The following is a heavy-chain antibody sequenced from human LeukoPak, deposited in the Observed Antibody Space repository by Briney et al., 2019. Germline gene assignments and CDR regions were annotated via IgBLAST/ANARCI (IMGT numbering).Heavy chain of an antibody. Sequence: PSETLSLTCAVYGGSFSGYYWSWIRQPPGKGLEWIGEINHSGSTNYNPSLKSRVTISVDTSKNQFSLKLSSVTAADTAVYYCARDHHSSSWYRGAYYFDYWGQGTLVTVSS. V-gene: IGHV4-34*01. CDR3: ARDHHSSSWYRGAYYFDY. D-gene: IGHD6-13*01. CDR2: INHSGST. CDR1: GGSFSGYY. J-gene: IGHJ4*02.